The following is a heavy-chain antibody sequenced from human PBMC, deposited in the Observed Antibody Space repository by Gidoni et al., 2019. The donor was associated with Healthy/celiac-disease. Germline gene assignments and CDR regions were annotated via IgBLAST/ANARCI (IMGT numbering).Heavy chain of an antibody. CDR3: ARYYDSSANPRGYFDY. CDR2: INHTGST. CDR1: GGSSRGYY. J-gene: IGHJ4*02. V-gene: IGHV4-34*01. D-gene: IGHD3-22*01. Sequence: VQLPLWRAGLLKPSENPFLTCAVYGGSSRGYYWSWIRQPPGKRLEWSGEINHTGSTNYNPSLKRRVTISVDTSKNQVALKLSSVTAADTAVYYCARYYDSSANPRGYFDYWGQGTLVTVSS.